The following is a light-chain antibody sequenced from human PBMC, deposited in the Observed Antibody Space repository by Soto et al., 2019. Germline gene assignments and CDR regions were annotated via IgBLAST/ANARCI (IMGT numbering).Light chain of an antibody. CDR1: SSDVGGYNY. V-gene: IGLV2-11*01. CDR2: DVS. Sequence: QSALTQPRSVSGSPGQSVTISCTGTSSDVGGYNYVSWYQQHPGKAPKLMIYDVSKRPSGVPDRFSGSKSGNTASLTISGLQAEDEADYYCGSYAGSYTFVFGGGTQLTVL. CDR3: GSYAGSYTFV. J-gene: IGLJ2*01.